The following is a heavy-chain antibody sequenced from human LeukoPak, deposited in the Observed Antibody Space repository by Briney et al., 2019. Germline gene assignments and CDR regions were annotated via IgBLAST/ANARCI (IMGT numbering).Heavy chain of an antibody. J-gene: IGHJ4*02. CDR2: ISSSSSYI. Sequence: GGSLRLSCAASGFTFSSYSMNWVRQAPGKGLEWVSSISSSSSYIYYADSVKGRFTISRDNAKNSLYLQMNRLRAEDTAVYYCARRLVSVLMVYAIRSGNGLDYWGQGTLVTVSS. D-gene: IGHD2-8*01. V-gene: IGHV3-21*01. CDR3: ARRLVSVLMVYAIRSGNGLDY. CDR1: GFTFSSYS.